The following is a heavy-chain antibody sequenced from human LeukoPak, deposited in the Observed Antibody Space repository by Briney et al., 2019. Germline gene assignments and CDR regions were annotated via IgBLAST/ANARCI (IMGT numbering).Heavy chain of an antibody. D-gene: IGHD5-18*01. J-gene: IGHJ5*02. V-gene: IGHV1-2*02. CDR1: GYTFTGYY. CDR2: INPNSGGT. Sequence: GASVKVSCKASGYTFTGYYMHWVRQAPGQGLEWMGWINPNSGGTNYAQKFQGRVTMTRDTSISTAYMELSRLRSDDTAVYYCARDPNSYGPINNWFDPWGQGTLVTVSS. CDR3: ARDPNSYGPINNWFDP.